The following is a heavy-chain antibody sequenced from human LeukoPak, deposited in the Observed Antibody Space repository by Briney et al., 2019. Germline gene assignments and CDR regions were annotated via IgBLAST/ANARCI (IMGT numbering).Heavy chain of an antibody. D-gene: IGHD2-2*01. J-gene: IGHJ3*02. CDR2: INPNSGGT. CDR1: GYTFTGYY. Sequence: ASVKVSCTASGYTFTGYYMHWVRQAPGQGLEWMGWINPNSGGTNYAQKFQGRVTMTRDTSISTAYMELSRLRSDDTAVYYCARVKGYCSSTSCYGARDAFDIWGQGTMVTVSS. CDR3: ARVKGYCSSTSCYGARDAFDI. V-gene: IGHV1-2*02.